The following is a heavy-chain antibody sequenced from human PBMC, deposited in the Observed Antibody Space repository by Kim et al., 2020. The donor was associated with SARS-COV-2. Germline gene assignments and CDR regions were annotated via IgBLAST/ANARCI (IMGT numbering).Heavy chain of an antibody. Sequence: GGSLRLSCAASGFTFSSYSMNWVRQAPGKGLEWVSSISSSSSYIYYADSVKGRFTISRDNAKNSLYLQMNSLRAEDTAVYYCARDLTQLLWFGELSQVGHYYYYYGMDVWGQGTTVTVSS. J-gene: IGHJ6*02. CDR1: GFTFSSYS. V-gene: IGHV3-21*01. CDR3: ARDLTQLLWFGELSQVGHYYYYYGMDV. D-gene: IGHD3-10*01. CDR2: ISSSSSYI.